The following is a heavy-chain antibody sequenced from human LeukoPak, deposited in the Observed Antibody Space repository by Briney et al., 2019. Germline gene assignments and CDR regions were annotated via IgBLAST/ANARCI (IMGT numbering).Heavy chain of an antibody. CDR1: GYTFTSYD. J-gene: IGHJ5*02. Sequence: ASVKVSCKASGYTFTSYDINWVRQATGQGLEWMGWMNPNSGNTGYAQKFQGRVTMTRNTSISTAYMELSSLRSEDTAVYYCAITYCSSTSCYPLGWFDPWGQGTLVTVSS. V-gene: IGHV1-8*01. D-gene: IGHD2-2*01. CDR2: MNPNSGNT. CDR3: AITYCSSTSCYPLGWFDP.